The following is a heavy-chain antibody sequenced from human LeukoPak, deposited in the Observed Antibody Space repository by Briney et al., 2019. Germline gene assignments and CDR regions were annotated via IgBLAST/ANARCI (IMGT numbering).Heavy chain of an antibody. CDR1: GYTFTGYY. D-gene: IGHD1-1*01. V-gene: IGHV1-2*02. Sequence: ASVKVSCKASGYTFTGYYMHWVRQAPGQGLEWMGWINPNSGGTNYAQKFQGRVTMTRDTSISTAYMELSRLRSDDTAVYYCARRNWNDEGDIDYWGQGTLVTVSS. CDR3: ARRNWNDEGDIDY. CDR2: INPNSGGT. J-gene: IGHJ4*02.